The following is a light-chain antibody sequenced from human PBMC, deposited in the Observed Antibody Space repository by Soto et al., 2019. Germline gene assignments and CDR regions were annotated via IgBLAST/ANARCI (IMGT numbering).Light chain of an antibody. V-gene: IGKV1-39*01. Sequence: HMTQSPSSLSASVGDRVTITCRASQRITTYLNWYQQKPGKAPKLLISTAATLQGGVPSTFSGSGSGTDFTLTITNLQPEDFATYFCQQSYSTPYTFGQGTKLEIK. CDR1: QRITTY. CDR2: TAA. CDR3: QQSYSTPYT. J-gene: IGKJ2*01.